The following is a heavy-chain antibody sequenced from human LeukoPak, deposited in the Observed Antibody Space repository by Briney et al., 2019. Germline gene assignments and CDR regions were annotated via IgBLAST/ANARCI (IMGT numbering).Heavy chain of an antibody. V-gene: IGHV1-18*01. J-gene: IGHJ6*02. CDR3: ARALSGSYYGIPRYYGMDV. D-gene: IGHD1-26*01. CDR2: MSAYNGNT. Sequence: ASVKVSCKASGYTFTSYGISWVRQAPGQGLEWMGWMSAYNGNTNYAQKLQGRVTMTTDTSTSTAYMELRSLRSDDTAVYYCARALSGSYYGIPRYYGMDVWGQGTTVTVSS. CDR1: GYTFTSYG.